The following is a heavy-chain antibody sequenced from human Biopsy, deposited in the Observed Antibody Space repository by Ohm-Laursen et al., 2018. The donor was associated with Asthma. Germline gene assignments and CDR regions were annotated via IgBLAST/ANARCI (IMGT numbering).Heavy chain of an antibody. CDR2: IYHSGTT. J-gene: IGHJ6*02. D-gene: IGHD3-3*01. Sequence: SQTLSLTCTVSGGSLTSAYWSWVRQYPEKGLEWIGYIYHSGTTFYNPSLKSRVSMSVDTSKNQVSLKLSSVTAADTAVYYCARSAKTIFGVVMGSYYYGMDVWGQGTTVTVSS. V-gene: IGHV4-31*03. CDR3: ARSAKTIFGVVMGSYYYGMDV. CDR1: GGSLTSAY.